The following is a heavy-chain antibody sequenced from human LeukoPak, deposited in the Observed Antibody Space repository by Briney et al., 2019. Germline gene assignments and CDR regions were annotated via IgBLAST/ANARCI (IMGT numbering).Heavy chain of an antibody. CDR2: IIPNFGTA. D-gene: IGHD4-11*01. Sequence: SVKVSCKASGGTFSSYAISWVRQAPGQGLEWMGGIIPNFGTANYAQKFQGRVTITADESTSTAYMELSSLRSEDTAVYYCARDRDYSNYWYYFDYWGQGTLVTVSS. V-gene: IGHV1-69*13. CDR3: ARDRDYSNYWYYFDY. J-gene: IGHJ4*02. CDR1: GGTFSSYA.